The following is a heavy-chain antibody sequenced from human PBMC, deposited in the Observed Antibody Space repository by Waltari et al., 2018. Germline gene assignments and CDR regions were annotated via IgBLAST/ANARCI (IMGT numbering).Heavy chain of an antibody. V-gene: IGHV4-39*07. D-gene: IGHD5-12*01. CDR2: IYYSGST. CDR3: ARDIRGGYNSNILDY. J-gene: IGHJ4*02. Sequence: QLQLQESGPGLVKPSETLSLTCTVSGGSISSSSYYWGWIRQPPGKGLEWIGSIYYSGSTYYNPSLKSRVTISVDTSKNQFSLKLSSVTAAHTAVYYCARDIRGGYNSNILDYWGQGTLVTVSS. CDR1: GGSISSSSYY.